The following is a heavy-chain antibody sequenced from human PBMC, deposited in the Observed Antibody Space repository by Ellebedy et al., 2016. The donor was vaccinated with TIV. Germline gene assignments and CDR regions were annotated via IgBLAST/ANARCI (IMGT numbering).Heavy chain of an antibody. CDR2: ISGSGGST. CDR3: ASPIYSKAWPAGDY. CDR1: GFTFSSYA. V-gene: IGHV3-23*01. J-gene: IGHJ4*02. D-gene: IGHD4-11*01. Sequence: GESLKISXAASGFTFSSYAMSWVRQAPGKGLEWVSAISGSGGSTYYADSVKGRFTISRDNSKNTLYLQMNSLRAEDTAVYYCASPIYSKAWPAGDYWGQGTLVTVSS.